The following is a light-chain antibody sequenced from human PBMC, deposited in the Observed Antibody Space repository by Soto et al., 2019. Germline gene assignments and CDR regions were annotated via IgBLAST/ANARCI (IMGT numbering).Light chain of an antibody. V-gene: IGKV3-20*01. CDR2: DAS. Sequence: EIVLTQSPGTPSLSPGERATLSSRASQSVSSSYLAWYQQKPGQAPRLLIYDASSRATGIPDRFSGSGSGADFTLTISRLEPEDFAVYFCQHCGISPHTFGQGTKVDIK. J-gene: IGKJ1*01. CDR1: QSVSSSY. CDR3: QHCGISPHT.